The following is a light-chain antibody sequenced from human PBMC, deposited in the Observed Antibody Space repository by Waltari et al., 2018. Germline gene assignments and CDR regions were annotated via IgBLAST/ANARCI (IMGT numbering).Light chain of an antibody. V-gene: IGKV2-29*03. CDR3: MQALHTPTT. CDR1: QSLLYTGGKTY. CDR2: EIS. Sequence: DIVMTQTPVSLSVTPGQSASISCKSSQSLLYTGGKTYFYWYLQKAGQPPQLLIYEISKRFSGVPDRFSGSGSGTDFTLKISRVEAEDVGVYYCMQALHTPTTFGPGTKVDIK. J-gene: IGKJ3*01.